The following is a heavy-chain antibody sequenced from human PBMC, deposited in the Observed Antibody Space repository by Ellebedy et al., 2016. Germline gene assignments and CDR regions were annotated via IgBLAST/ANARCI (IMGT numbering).Heavy chain of an antibody. CDR2: IYYSGST. CDR3: ARDRGYGDYARSCAFDI. Sequence: GSLRLXXTVSGGSISSSSYYWGWIRQPPGKGLEWIGSIYYSGSTYYNPSLKSRVTISVDTSKNQFSLKLSSVTAADTAVYYCARDRGYGDYARSCAFDIWGQGTMVTVSS. V-gene: IGHV4-39*07. CDR1: GGSISSSSYY. D-gene: IGHD4-17*01. J-gene: IGHJ3*02.